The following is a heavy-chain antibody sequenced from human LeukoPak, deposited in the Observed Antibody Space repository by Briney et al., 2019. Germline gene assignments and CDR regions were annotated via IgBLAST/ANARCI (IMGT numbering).Heavy chain of an antibody. CDR1: GYTFTTYG. CDR2: ISGYNGNT. D-gene: IGHD3-22*01. CDR3: ARGSTARYYYDSSGYYRGAVDY. J-gene: IGHJ4*02. V-gene: IGHV1-18*01. Sequence: ASVKVSCKASGYTFTTYGISWVRQAAGQGHEWMGWISGYNGNTNYAQKLQGRVTMTTDTSTSTAYMELRSLRSDDTAVYYCARGSTARYYYDSSGYYRGAVDYWGQGTLVTVSS.